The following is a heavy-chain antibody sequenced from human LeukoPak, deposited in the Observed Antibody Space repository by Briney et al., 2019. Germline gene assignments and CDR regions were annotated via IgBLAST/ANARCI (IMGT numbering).Heavy chain of an antibody. CDR3: ARDLGYSSGWYPGRESFFDY. J-gene: IGHJ4*02. D-gene: IGHD6-19*01. Sequence: SETLSLTCTVSGGSVSSGSYYWSWIRQPPGKGLEWIGYIYYSGSTNYNPSLKSRVTISVDTSKNQFSLKLSSVTAADTAVYYCARDLGYSSGWYPGRESFFDYWGQGTLVTVSS. CDR1: GGSVSSGSYY. CDR2: IYYSGST. V-gene: IGHV4-61*01.